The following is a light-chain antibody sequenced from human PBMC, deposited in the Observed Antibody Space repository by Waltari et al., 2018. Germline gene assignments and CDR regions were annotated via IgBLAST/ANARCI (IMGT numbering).Light chain of an antibody. CDR2: DAS. Sequence: DIQMNQSPSSLSASVGDRVAITCQASEDISDYLNWYQQKPGKAPRLLIYDASTLDIGVPSRFSGSGSGTHFTFTISSLQPEDFATYYCQQYDNLPLTFGGGTKVDIE. V-gene: IGKV1-33*01. CDR1: EDISDY. CDR3: QQYDNLPLT. J-gene: IGKJ4*01.